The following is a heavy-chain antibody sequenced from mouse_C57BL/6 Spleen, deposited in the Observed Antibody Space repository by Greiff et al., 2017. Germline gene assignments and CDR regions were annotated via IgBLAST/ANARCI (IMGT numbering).Heavy chain of an antibody. CDR2: IYPGDGDT. Sequence: QVQLKQSGPELVKPGASVKISCKASGYAFSSSWMNWVKQRPGKGLEWIGRIYPGDGDTNYNGKFKGKATLTADKSSSTAYMQLSSLTSEDSAVYFCARSGNTAQATAYWGQGTLVTVSA. D-gene: IGHD3-2*02. J-gene: IGHJ3*01. CDR3: ARSGNTAQATAY. V-gene: IGHV1-82*01. CDR1: GYAFSSSW.